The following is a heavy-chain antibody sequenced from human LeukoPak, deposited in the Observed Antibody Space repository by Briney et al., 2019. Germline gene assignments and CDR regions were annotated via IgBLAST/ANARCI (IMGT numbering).Heavy chain of an antibody. V-gene: IGHV3-43*02. CDR2: ISGDGGST. D-gene: IGHD2-21*02. CDR3: AKDGGDCGGDCYSYAFDI. Sequence: PGGSLRLSCAASGFTFDDYAMHWVRQAPGKGLEWVSLISGDGGSTYYADSVKGRFTISRDNSKNSLYLQMNSLRTEDTALYYCAKDGGDCGGDCYSYAFDIWGQGTMVTVPS. CDR1: GFTFDDYA. J-gene: IGHJ3*02.